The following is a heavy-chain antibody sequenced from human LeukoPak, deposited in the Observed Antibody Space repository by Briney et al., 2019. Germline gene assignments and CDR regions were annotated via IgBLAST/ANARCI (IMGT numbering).Heavy chain of an antibody. J-gene: IGHJ4*02. CDR1: GFTFSSYA. V-gene: IGHV3-23*01. CDR3: VRRLYCSTTTCYDHFDS. D-gene: IGHD2-2*01. Sequence: GGSLRLSCAASGFTFSSYAMSWVRQAPGKGLEWVSAIGGGGVTTDYADSVRGRFTISRDNSKNTLYLQMSSLRVEDTAVYYCVRRLYCSTTTCYDHFDSWGQGTLVTVSS. CDR2: IGGGGVTT.